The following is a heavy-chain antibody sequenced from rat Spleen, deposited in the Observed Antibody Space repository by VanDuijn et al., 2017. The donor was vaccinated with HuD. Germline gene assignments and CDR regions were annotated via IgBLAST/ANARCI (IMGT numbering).Heavy chain of an antibody. Sequence: VQLVESGGGLVQPGKSLKLSCSASGFTFSSYGMHWIRQAPGKGLDWVAYISSSSGTVYADAVKGRFTISRDNAKNTLYLQLNSLKSEDTAIYYCARRAMGITTHVMDAWGQGASVTVSS. J-gene: IGHJ4*01. CDR1: GFTFSSYG. V-gene: IGHV5-62*01. D-gene: IGHD1-9*01. CDR2: ISSSSGT. CDR3: ARRAMGITTHVMDA.